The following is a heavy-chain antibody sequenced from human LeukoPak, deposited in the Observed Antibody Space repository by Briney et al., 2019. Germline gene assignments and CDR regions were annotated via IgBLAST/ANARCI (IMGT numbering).Heavy chain of an antibody. CDR1: GYTFTRYY. V-gene: IGHV1-2*06. CDR3: AREGRVKYSSSAGVNY. CDR2: INPNSGGT. J-gene: IGHJ4*02. Sequence: ASVKVSCKASGYTFTRYYMHWVRQAPGQGLEWMGRINPNSGGTNYAQKFQGRVTMTRDTSISTASMELSRLRSDDTAVYYCAREGRVKYSSSAGVNYWGQGTLVTVSS. D-gene: IGHD6-6*01.